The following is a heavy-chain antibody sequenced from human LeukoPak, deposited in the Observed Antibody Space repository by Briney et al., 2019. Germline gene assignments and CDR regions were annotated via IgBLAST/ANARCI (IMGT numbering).Heavy chain of an antibody. J-gene: IGHJ4*02. CDR2: INSDGSST. D-gene: IGHD2/OR15-2a*01. CDR3: VSFYETY. V-gene: IGHV3-74*01. CDR1: GFTFSTYW. Sequence: PGGSLRLSCAASGFTFSTYWMHWVRQAPGKGLVWVSRINSDGSSTNYADSVKGRFTISRDNAKNTLYLQMNSLGAEDTAVYYCVSFYETYWGRGTLVTVSS.